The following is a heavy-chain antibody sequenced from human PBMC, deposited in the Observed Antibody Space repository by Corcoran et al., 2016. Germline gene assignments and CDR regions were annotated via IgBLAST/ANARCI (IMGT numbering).Heavy chain of an antibody. CDR1: GFTFTSSA. J-gene: IGHJ6*02. D-gene: IGHD2-2*02. V-gene: IGHV1-58*01. CDR3: IYPIYYYYGMDV. CDR2: IVVGSGNT. Sequence: QMQLVQSGPEVKKPGTSVKVSCKASGFTFTSSAVQWVRQARGQRLEWIGWIVVGSGNTNYAQKFQERVTITRDMSTSTAYMELSSLRSEDTAVYYCIYPIYYYYGMDVWGQGTTVTVSS.